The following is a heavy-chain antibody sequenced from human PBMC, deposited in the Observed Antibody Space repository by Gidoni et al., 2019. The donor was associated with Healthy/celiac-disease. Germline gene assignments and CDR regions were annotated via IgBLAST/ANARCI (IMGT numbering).Heavy chain of an antibody. V-gene: IGHV3-33*01. J-gene: IGHJ5*02. CDR3: AREGDGYNLPNWFDP. Sequence: QVQLVESGGGVVQPGRSLRLPGAASGSPFSSYGMHWVRQAPGKGLEWVAVIGYDGSNKYYADSVKGRFTIARDNSKNTLYLQMNSLRAEDTAVYYCAREGDGYNLPNWFDPWGQGTLVTVSS. CDR2: IGYDGSNK. D-gene: IGHD5-12*01. CDR1: GSPFSSYG.